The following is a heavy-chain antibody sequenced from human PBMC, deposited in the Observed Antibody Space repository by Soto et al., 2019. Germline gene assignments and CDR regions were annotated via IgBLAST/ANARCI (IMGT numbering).Heavy chain of an antibody. V-gene: IGHV5-51*01. J-gene: IGHJ4*02. D-gene: IGHD4-17*01. Sequence: NRRGESLKISCKGSGYSFTSYWIGRVRQMPGKAREWMASLSPADSDTRYGPSFQGQLTTSADKSISTAYLQWSSLKASDTAMYYCARQPYDDHVFDYRGQGTLVTVPS. CDR1: GYSFTSYW. CDR2: LSPADSDT. CDR3: ARQPYDDHVFDY.